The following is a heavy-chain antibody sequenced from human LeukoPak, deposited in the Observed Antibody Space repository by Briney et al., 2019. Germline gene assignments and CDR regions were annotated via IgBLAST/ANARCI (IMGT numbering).Heavy chain of an antibody. CDR1: GGSISTYY. CDR3: ARGRSDYIWGSNRGAFDI. Sequence: SETLSLTCTLSGGSISTYYWSWIRQPPGKGLEWIGYIYHSGSTNYNPSLKSRVTISVDTSKNQFSLKLSSVTAADTAVYYCARGRSDYIWGSNRGAFDIWGQGTMVTVSS. V-gene: IGHV4-59*12. CDR2: IYHSGST. J-gene: IGHJ3*02. D-gene: IGHD3-16*01.